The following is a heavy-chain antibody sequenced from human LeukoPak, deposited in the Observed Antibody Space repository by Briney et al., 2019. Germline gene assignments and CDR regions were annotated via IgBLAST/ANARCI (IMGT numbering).Heavy chain of an antibody. CDR2: MTGSAAT. V-gene: IGHV3-23*01. D-gene: IGHD3-10*01. J-gene: IGHJ4*02. CDR1: GFSFRSYA. Sequence: TGGSLRLSCVGSGFSFRSYAVSWVRQAPGMGLEWVSGMTGSAATYYADSVKGRFVISRDSSKNTVYLQMNSLRAEDTALYFCAKDKIVGDGRWDFDYWGQGTLVTVSS. CDR3: AKDKIVGDGRWDFDY.